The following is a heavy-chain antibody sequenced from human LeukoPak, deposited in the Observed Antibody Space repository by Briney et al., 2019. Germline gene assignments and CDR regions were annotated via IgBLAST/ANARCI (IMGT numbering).Heavy chain of an antibody. CDR2: IYPGDSDT. V-gene: IGHV5-51*01. J-gene: IGHJ4*02. D-gene: IGHD3-3*01. CDR1: GYSFTSYW. Sequence: PGESLKISCKGSGYSFTSYWIGWVRQMPGKGLEWMGIIYPGDSDTRYSPSFQGQVTISADKSISTAYLQWSSLKASDTAVYYCARPALDYDFWSGYYSLGYYFDYWGQGTLVTVSS. CDR3: ARPALDYDFWSGYYSLGYYFDY.